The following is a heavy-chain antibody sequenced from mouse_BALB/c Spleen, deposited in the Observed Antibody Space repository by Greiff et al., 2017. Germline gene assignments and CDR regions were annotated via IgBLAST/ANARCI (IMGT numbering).Heavy chain of an antibody. J-gene: IGHJ2*01. CDR2: INPYNDGT. Sequence: VQLQQSGAELMKPGASVKISCKASGYTFTSYVMHWVKQKPGQGLEWIGYINPYNDGTKYNEKFKGKATLTSDKSSSTAYMELSSLTSEDSAVYYCASEDYYGSSYGYWGQGTTLTVSS. D-gene: IGHD1-1*01. CDR1: GYTFTSYV. V-gene: IGHV1-14*01. CDR3: ASEDYYGSSYGY.